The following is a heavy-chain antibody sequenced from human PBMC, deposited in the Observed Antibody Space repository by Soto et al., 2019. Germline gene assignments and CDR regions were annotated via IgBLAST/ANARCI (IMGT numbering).Heavy chain of an antibody. CDR3: AKDLVLRYYDSSGYHDY. CDR1: GFTFSSYG. CDR2: ISYDGSNK. V-gene: IGHV3-30*18. J-gene: IGHJ4*02. Sequence: GGSLRLSCAASGFTFSSYGMHWVRQAPGKGLEWVAVISYDGSNKYYADSVKGRFTISRDNSKNTLYLQMNSLRAEDTAVYYCAKDLVLRYYDSSGYHDYWRQGTLVTVSS. D-gene: IGHD3-22*01.